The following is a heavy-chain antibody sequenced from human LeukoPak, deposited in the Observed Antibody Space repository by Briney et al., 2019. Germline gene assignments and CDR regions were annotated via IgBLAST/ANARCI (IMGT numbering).Heavy chain of an antibody. J-gene: IGHJ4*02. D-gene: IGHD3-9*01. CDR3: ANYSKLYEYGRLVFAH. CDR2: FYPEDGKT. V-gene: IGHV1-24*01. CDR1: GYTLTEFS. Sequence: ASLKLSCTVSGYTLTEFSMHWVRQAPGKGLEWVGGFYPEDGKTIYAHTFQGRVTITKDNSTNTPYMQLSSLRSEDTAVYYCANYSKLYEYGRLVFAHWGQGTLVTVSS.